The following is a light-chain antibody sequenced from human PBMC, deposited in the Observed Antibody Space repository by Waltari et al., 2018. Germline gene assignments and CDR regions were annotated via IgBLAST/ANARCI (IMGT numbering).Light chain of an antibody. J-gene: IGLJ3*02. CDR1: RSDVGGSNY. Sequence: SALTQPASVSGPPGQSITISCTRTRSDVGGSNYVSWYQQHPGNAPKLRIYGARRRTSGVSKRFPGSKSGNTASLTISGPHAEDEAEYYCCSETRSSTLEVFGGGTKLTVL. CDR2: GAR. CDR3: CSETRSSTLEV. V-gene: IGLV2-14*01.